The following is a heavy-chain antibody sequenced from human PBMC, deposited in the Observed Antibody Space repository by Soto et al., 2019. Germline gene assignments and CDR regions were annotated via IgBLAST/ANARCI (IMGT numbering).Heavy chain of an antibody. Sequence: SGGSLRLSCAASGFTFSTYWMHWVRQVPGKGLVWVSRVNPDGTTTNYAASVKGRFTISRDNAKNTLHLQMNSLRVDDTAVYFCARDLAGVDDSWGQGTPVTVSS. CDR3: ARDLAGVDDS. CDR2: VNPDGTTT. J-gene: IGHJ4*02. V-gene: IGHV3-74*01. CDR1: GFTFSTYW. D-gene: IGHD7-27*01.